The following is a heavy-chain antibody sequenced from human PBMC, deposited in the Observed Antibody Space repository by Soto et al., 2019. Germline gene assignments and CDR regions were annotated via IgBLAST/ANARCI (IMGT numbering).Heavy chain of an antibody. Sequence: SETLSLTCTVSGGSVSSGSYYWSWIRQPPGKGLEWIGYIYYSGSTNYNPSLKSRVTISVDTSKNQFSLKLSSVTAADTAVYYCASVSDILTVDYWGQGTLVTVSS. CDR2: IYYSGST. D-gene: IGHD3-9*01. V-gene: IGHV4-61*01. CDR3: ASVSDILTVDY. CDR1: GGSVSSGSYY. J-gene: IGHJ4*02.